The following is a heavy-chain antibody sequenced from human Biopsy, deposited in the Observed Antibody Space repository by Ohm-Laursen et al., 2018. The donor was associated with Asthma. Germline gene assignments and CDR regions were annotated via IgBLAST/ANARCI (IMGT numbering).Heavy chain of an antibody. CDR2: VSSEGHST. V-gene: IGHV3-30*03. CDR3: ARGQEDRGSDALDS. CDR1: GFVFSKSR. D-gene: IGHD1-1*01. Sequence: SLRLSCAASGFVFSKSRMHWVRQAPGKGLEWVAAVSSEGHSTSYDDSVKGRFTISRDNSKSRLFLQMDSLRVEDSAVYYCARGQEDRGSDALDSWGQGEKVAVSS. J-gene: IGHJ3*02.